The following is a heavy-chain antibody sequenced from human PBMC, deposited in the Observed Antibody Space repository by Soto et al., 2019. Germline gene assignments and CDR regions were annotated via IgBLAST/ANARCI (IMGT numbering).Heavy chain of an antibody. V-gene: IGHV3-23*01. D-gene: IGHD7-27*01. Sequence: EVQLLESGGGLVQPGGSLRLSCVASGFTFSSNAMSWVRQARGKGLEWVSHITSGSGGGTYYADSVKGRFTISRDNAKTTLSMQMNSLRVEDTAVYYCGKGTWGAFDIWGHGTLVTVSS. CDR3: GKGTWGAFDI. CDR1: GFTFSSNA. CDR2: ITSGSGGGT. J-gene: IGHJ3*02.